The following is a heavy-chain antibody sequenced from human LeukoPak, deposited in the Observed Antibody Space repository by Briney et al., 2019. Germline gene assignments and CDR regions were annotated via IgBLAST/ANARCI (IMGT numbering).Heavy chain of an antibody. CDR3: ARSGWLQFDYFDY. CDR1: GGSIGSYF. Sequence: SETLSLTCTISGGSIGSYFWNWIRQSPGKALQWIGYINYSGSTNYNPSLESRVSISVDTSKNQVSLRLRSVTAADTAVYYCARSGWLQFDYFDYWGQGILVTVSS. D-gene: IGHD5-24*01. CDR2: INYSGST. J-gene: IGHJ4*02. V-gene: IGHV4-59*01.